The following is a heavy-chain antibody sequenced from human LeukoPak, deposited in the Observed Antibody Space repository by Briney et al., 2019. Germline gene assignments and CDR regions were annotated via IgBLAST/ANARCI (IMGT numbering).Heavy chain of an antibody. CDR1: GFTFSGSA. V-gene: IGHV3-7*01. Sequence: GGSLRLSCAASGFTFSGSAMHWVRQAPGKGLEWVANIKEDGSEKYYVDSVKGRFTISRDNAKNSLYLQMNSLRAEDTAVYYCASGYYSRRFDYWGQGTLVTVSS. CDR3: ASGYYSRRFDY. CDR2: IKEDGSEK. J-gene: IGHJ4*02. D-gene: IGHD3-22*01.